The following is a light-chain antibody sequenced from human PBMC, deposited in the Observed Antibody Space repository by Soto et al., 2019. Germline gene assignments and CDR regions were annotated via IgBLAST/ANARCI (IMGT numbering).Light chain of an antibody. CDR1: RSLSIY. J-gene: IGKJ2*01. V-gene: IGKV3-11*01. CDR2: DAV. CDR3: QQRSSWPRT. Sequence: EIVLTQSPATLSLSPGERATLSCRASRSLSIYLGWYQQKPGQAPRLLIYDAVNRATGIPARFSGSGSGTXXXLTISSLEPEDFAVYYCQQRSSWPRTFGQGTKLEIK.